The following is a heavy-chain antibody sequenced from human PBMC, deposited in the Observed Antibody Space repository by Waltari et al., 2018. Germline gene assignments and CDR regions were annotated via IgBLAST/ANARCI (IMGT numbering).Heavy chain of an antibody. V-gene: IGHV1-69*04. D-gene: IGHD3-10*01. J-gene: IGHJ6*02. CDR1: GGTFSSYA. CDR3: ARLVTRPYYYGMDV. CDR2: IIPILGIA. Sequence: QVQLVQSGAEVKKPGSSVKVSCKASGGTFSSYAISWVRQAPGQGLEWMGRIIPILGIANYAQKFQGRVTITADKSTSTAYMELSSLRSEDTAVYYCARLVTRPYYYGMDVWGQGTTVTVSS.